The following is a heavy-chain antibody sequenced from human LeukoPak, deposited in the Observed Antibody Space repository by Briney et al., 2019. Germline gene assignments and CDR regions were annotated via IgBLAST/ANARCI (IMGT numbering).Heavy chain of an antibody. CDR2: ISGSGATT. CDR1: GFTFSNYA. CDR3: AKYPAAYYYDSSGYYFASS. D-gene: IGHD3-22*01. J-gene: IGHJ4*02. Sequence: GGSLRLSCAASGFTFSNYAMSWVRQAPGKGLEWVSTISGSGATTHYADSVKGRFTISRDNSKNTLYLQMNSLRAEDTAVYYCAKYPAAYYYDSSGYYFASSWGQGTLVTVSS. V-gene: IGHV3-23*01.